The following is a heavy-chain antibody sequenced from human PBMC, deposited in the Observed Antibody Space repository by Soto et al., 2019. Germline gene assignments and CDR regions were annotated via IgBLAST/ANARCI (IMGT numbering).Heavy chain of an antibody. D-gene: IGHD6-19*01. V-gene: IGHV3-30*18. CDR3: AKGLGPGYYYYYMDV. CDR2: ISYDGSNK. Sequence: GGSLRLSCAASGFTFSSYGMHWVRQAPGKGLEWVAVISYDGSNKYYADSVKGRFTISRDNSKNTLYLQMNSLRAEDTAVYYCAKGLGPGYYYYYMDVWGKGTTVTVSS. CDR1: GFTFSSYG. J-gene: IGHJ6*03.